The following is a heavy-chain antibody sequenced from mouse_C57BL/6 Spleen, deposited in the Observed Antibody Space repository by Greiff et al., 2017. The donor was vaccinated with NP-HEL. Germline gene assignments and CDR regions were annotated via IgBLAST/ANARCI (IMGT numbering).Heavy chain of an antibody. CDR3: ARPVHWYFDV. V-gene: IGHV5-17*01. J-gene: IGHJ1*03. CDR1: GFTFSDYG. CDR2: ISSGSSTI. Sequence: EVKVVESGGGLVKPGGSLKLSCAASGFTFSDYGMHWVRQAPEKGLEWVAYISSGSSTIYYADTVKGRFTISRDNAKNTLFLQMTSLRSEDTAMYYCARPVHWYFDVWGTGTTVTVSS.